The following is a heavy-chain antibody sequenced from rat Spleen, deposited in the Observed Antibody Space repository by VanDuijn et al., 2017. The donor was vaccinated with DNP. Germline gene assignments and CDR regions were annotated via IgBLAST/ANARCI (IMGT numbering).Heavy chain of an antibody. CDR3: TTAYYGFAY. D-gene: IGHD1-1*01. V-gene: IGHV5S13*01. J-gene: IGHJ3*01. CDR2: ISASGSNT. Sequence: EVQLVESGGDLVQPGGSMKLSCAASGFTFSDFGMAWVRQTPSKGLEWVATISASGSNTYYRDSVKGRFTFSRDNAENTLYLQMDSLRSEDTATYYCTTAYYGFAYWGQGTLVTVSS. CDR1: GFTFSDFG.